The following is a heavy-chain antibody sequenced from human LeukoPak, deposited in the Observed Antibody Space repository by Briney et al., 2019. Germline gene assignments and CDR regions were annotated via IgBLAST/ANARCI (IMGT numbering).Heavy chain of an antibody. Sequence: SETLSLTCTVSGGSISSYYWSWIRQPPGKGLEWIGYIYYSGSTNYNPSLKSRVTISVDTSKNQFSLKLSSVTAADTAVYYRVRAGGVLGYFDYWGQGALVTVSS. CDR3: VRAGGVLGYFDY. D-gene: IGHD3-10*01. CDR1: GGSISSYY. CDR2: IYYSGST. V-gene: IGHV4-59*01. J-gene: IGHJ4*02.